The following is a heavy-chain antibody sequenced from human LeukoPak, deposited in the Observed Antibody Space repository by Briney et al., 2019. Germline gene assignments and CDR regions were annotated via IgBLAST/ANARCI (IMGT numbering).Heavy chain of an antibody. CDR2: IRYDGSNK. J-gene: IGHJ3*02. CDR1: GFTFSSYG. CDR3: AKEAHIVVVPAALDI. Sequence: GGSLRLSCAASGFTFSSYGMHWVRQAPGKGREWVAFIRYDGSNKYYADSVKGRFTISRDNSKNTLYLQMNSLRAEDTAVYYCAKEAHIVVVPAALDIWGQGTMVTVSS. V-gene: IGHV3-30*02. D-gene: IGHD2-2*01.